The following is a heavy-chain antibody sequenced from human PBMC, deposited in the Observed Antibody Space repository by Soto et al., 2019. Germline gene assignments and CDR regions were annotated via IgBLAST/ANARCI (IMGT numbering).Heavy chain of an antibody. J-gene: IGHJ2*01. D-gene: IGHD5-18*01. Sequence: GGSLRLSCAAAGFTFSNYAVTWVRPAPGKGLEWVSTISSSGSTKYYADSVKGRFTISRDNSKNTLYLQMNSLRAEDTAVYYCARDPLWGTAMVLWYFDLWGRGTLVTVSS. CDR2: ISSSGSTK. V-gene: IGHV3-23*01. CDR3: ARDPLWGTAMVLWYFDL. CDR1: GFTFSNYA.